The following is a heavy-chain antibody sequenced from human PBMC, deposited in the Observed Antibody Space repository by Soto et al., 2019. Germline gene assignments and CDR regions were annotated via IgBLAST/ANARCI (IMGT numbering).Heavy chain of an antibody. J-gene: IGHJ5*02. CDR2: IWYDGSNK. D-gene: IGHD6-19*01. Sequence: QVQLVESGGGVVQPGRSLRLSCAASGFTFSSYGMHWVRQAPGKGLEWVAVIWYDGSNKYYADSVKGRFTISRDNSKNKLYLQMNSLRAEDTAVYYCARDFVERGWSRGWFDPWGQGTLVTVSS. V-gene: IGHV3-33*01. CDR1: GFTFSSYG. CDR3: ARDFVERGWSRGWFDP.